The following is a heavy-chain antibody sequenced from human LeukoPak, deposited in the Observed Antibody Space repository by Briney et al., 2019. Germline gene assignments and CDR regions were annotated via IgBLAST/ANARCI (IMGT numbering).Heavy chain of an antibody. CDR2: FGPEDGET. CDR3: ATEPCSGGSCYVGVAFDI. J-gene: IGHJ3*02. D-gene: IGHD2-15*01. V-gene: IGHV1-24*01. Sequence: ASVKVSCKVSGYTLTELSMHWVRQAPGKGLEWMGGFGPEDGETIYAQKFQGRVTMTEDTSTDTAYMELSSLRSEDTAVYYCATEPCSGGSCYVGVAFDIWGQGTMVTVSS. CDR1: GYTLTELS.